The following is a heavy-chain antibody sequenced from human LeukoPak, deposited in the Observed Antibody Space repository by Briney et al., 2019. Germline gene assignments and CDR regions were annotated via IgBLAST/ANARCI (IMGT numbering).Heavy chain of an antibody. D-gene: IGHD5-12*01. Sequence: GGSLRLSCAASGFSFSSYAMSWVRQAPGKGLEWVSTITGGGGSTYYADSVKGRFTISRDNSKDTFYLQMNSLRVEDTAVYYCAKARIAATIYPKAVNFDYWGQGTLVTVSS. CDR3: AKARIAATIYPKAVNFDY. CDR2: ITGGGGST. CDR1: GFSFSSYA. V-gene: IGHV3-23*01. J-gene: IGHJ4*02.